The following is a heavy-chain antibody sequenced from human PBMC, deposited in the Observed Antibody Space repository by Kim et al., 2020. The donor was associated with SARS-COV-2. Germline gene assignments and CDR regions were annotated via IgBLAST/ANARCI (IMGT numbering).Heavy chain of an antibody. J-gene: IGHJ2*01. CDR3: ARRTQPPNWYFDR. V-gene: IGHV4-39*01. Sequence: NPSLKRRVSISVDTSENQFSLKLSPVTAADTAVYYCARRTQPPNWYFDRWGRGTLVTVSS.